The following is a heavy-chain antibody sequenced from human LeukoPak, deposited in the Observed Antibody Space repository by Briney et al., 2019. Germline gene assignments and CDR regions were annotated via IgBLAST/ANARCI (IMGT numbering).Heavy chain of an antibody. Sequence: SETLSLTCGVSGGSISSSYWWSWVRQPPGKGLEWIGEIYHSGSTNYNPSLKSRVTISVDKSKNQFSLKLSSVTAADTAVYYCARDRYYGSGRPNWFDPWGQGTLVTVSS. D-gene: IGHD3-10*01. J-gene: IGHJ5*02. CDR2: IYHSGST. CDR1: GGSISSSYW. CDR3: ARDRYYGSGRPNWFDP. V-gene: IGHV4-4*02.